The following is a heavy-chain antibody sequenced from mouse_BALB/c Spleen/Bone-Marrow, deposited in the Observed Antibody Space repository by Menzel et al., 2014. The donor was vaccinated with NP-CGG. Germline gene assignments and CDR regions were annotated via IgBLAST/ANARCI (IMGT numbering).Heavy chain of an antibody. CDR2: IWAGGST. CDR1: GFSLTSFG. V-gene: IGHV2-9*02. J-gene: IGHJ3*01. Sequence: QVQLKESGPGLVPPSQSLSITCTASGFSLTSFGIHWVRQPPGKGLEWLGVIWAGGSTNYDSAFMSRLSISKDNSKNQVSLKMSSLQTDDTAMYYCATYYRYDGAYWGQGTLVTVSA. CDR3: ATYYRYDGAY. D-gene: IGHD2-14*01.